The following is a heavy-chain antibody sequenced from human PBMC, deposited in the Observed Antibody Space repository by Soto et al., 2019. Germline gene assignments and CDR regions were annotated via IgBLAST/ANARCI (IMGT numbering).Heavy chain of an antibody. CDR3: ARDRAPNTAINSYYGIDV. CDR1: GGSISSTNW. CDR2: IYHSGST. J-gene: IGHJ6*02. V-gene: IGHV4-4*02. D-gene: IGHD5-18*01. Sequence: SETLSLTCAVSGGSISSTNWWSWVRQPPGKGLEWIGEIYHSGSTNYNPSLKSRVTISVDKSKNQFSLKLTSVTAADTAVYYCARDRAPNTAINSYYGIDVWGQGPTVTVYS.